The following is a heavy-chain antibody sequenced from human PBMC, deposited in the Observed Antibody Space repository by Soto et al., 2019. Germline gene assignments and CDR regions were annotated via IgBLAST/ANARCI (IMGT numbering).Heavy chain of an antibody. V-gene: IGHV3-30-3*01. CDR2: ISYDGSNK. CDR3: ARDRSYAMDV. CDR1: GFTFSSYA. J-gene: IGHJ6*02. Sequence: PGGSLRLSCAASGFTFSSYAMHWVRQAPGKGLEWVAVISYDGSNKYYADSVKGRFTISRDNSKNTLYLQMNSLRAEDTVVYYCARDRSYAMDVWGQGTTVTVSS.